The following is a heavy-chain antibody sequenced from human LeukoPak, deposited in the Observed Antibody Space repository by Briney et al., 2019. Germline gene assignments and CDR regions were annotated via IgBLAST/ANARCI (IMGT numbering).Heavy chain of an antibody. V-gene: IGHV3-74*01. CDR3: YGANAEH. CDR2: VDSDGSIT. CDR1: GFTFSSYW. D-gene: IGHD4-23*01. Sequence: GGSLRLSCAASGFTFSSYWMHWVRQAPGKGLVWVSRVDSDGSITTYADSVKGRFTISRDNAKNTLYLQMNSLRAEDTAVYYCYGANAEHWGQGTLVTVSS. J-gene: IGHJ1*01.